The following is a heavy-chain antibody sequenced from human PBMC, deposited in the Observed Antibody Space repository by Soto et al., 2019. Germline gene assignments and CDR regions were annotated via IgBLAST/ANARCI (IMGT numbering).Heavy chain of an antibody. Sequence: QVQLQESGPGLVKPSETLSLTCTVSGGSISSYYWSWIRQPPGKGLEWIGYIYYSGSTNYNPSLKSRFTTSVATSEDRFSLKLSSAAGADTAVYYCARRYGGNLDYWGQGTLVTVSS. CDR3: ARRYGGNLDY. CDR2: IYYSGST. D-gene: IGHD1-1*01. V-gene: IGHV4-59*08. CDR1: GGSISSYY. J-gene: IGHJ4*02.